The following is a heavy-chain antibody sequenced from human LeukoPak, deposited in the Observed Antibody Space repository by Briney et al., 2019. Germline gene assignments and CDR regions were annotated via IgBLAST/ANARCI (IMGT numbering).Heavy chain of an antibody. V-gene: IGHV1-69*13. J-gene: IGHJ4*02. CDR1: GGTFSSYA. D-gene: IGHD3-22*01. Sequence: ASVKVSCKASGGTFSSYAISWVRQAPGQGLEWMGGIIPIFGTANYAQKFQGRVTITADESTSTAYMELSSLRSEDTAVCYCARGDSSGYYPHWGQGTLVTVSS. CDR2: IIPIFGTA. CDR3: ARGDSSGYYPH.